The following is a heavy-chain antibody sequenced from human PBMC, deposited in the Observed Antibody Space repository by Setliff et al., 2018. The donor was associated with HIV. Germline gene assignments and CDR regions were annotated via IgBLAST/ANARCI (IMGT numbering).Heavy chain of an antibody. J-gene: IGHJ4*02. CDR3: ARVNALIRAPFDY. CDR2: IFYSGTT. CDR1: GGSITGYY. Sequence: ETLSLTRTVSGGSITGYYWSWVRQPPGKGLEWIGYIFYSGTTNYSPSLNSRATISVDTSKNSFSLRLSSVTAADTAVYYCARVNALIRAPFDYWGQGALVTVSS. V-gene: IGHV4-59*01.